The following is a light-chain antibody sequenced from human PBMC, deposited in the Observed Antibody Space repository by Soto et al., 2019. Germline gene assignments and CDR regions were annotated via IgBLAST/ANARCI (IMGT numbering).Light chain of an antibody. Sequence: QSVLTQPPSASGTPGQRVTISCSGSSSNIGSNYVYWYQQLPGTAPKLLIYRNNQPPSGVPDRFSGYKSGNSASLAISGLRSGDEADYYCAAWDDSLSGVVFGGGTKLTVL. J-gene: IGLJ2*01. CDR3: AAWDDSLSGVV. CDR1: SSNIGSNY. V-gene: IGLV1-47*01. CDR2: RNN.